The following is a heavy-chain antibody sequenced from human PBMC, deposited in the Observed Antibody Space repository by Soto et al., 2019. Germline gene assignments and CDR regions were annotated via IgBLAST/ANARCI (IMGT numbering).Heavy chain of an antibody. CDR2: IIPILGIA. CDR1: GGTFSSYT. D-gene: IGHD5-12*01. Sequence: QVQLVQSGAEVKKPGSSVKVSCKASGGTFSSYTISWVRQAPGQGLEWMGRIIPILGIANYAQKFQGRVTITADKSPVPAYMELSSLRSEDPAGYACATSSGYATRHVYWGQGTLVTVAS. J-gene: IGHJ4*02. CDR3: ATSSGYATRHVY. V-gene: IGHV1-69*02.